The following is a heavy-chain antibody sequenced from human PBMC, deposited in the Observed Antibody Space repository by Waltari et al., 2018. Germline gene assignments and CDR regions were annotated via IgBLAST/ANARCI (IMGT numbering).Heavy chain of an antibody. CDR3: ARHRDPGHSFDI. J-gene: IGHJ3*02. V-gene: IGHV4-34*01. Sequence: QVRLQQWGAGLLKPSETLSLPCAVYGGSLSGHWWSWIRKPPGKGLQWIGEISERGYTYYKPALQRRVASSIDRAKNQFSLTMTSGTAADTALYYCARHRDPGHSFDIWGQGTVTVSA. CDR1: GGSLSGHW. D-gene: IGHD2-21*01. CDR2: ISERGYT.